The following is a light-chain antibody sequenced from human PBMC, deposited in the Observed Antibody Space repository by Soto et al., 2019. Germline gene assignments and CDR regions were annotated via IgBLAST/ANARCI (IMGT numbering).Light chain of an antibody. CDR1: RSDVGGYNY. Sequence: QSVLTQPRSVSGSPGQSVTISCAGTRSDVGGYNYVSWYQHHPGKAPKLTIYDVDKRPSGVPARFSGSKSGNTASLTISGRQAEDEADYYCCSYVGSSSTWVFGGGTKLTVL. CDR3: CSYVGSSSTWV. V-gene: IGLV2-11*01. J-gene: IGLJ3*02. CDR2: DVD.